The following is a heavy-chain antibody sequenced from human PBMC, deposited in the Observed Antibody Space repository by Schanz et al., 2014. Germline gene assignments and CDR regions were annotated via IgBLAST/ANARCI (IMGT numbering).Heavy chain of an antibody. V-gene: IGHV3-23*04. CDR1: GFTFSTYA. J-gene: IGHJ3*01. D-gene: IGHD5-12*01. Sequence: EVQLVESGGGLVQPGGSLRLSCAASGFTFSTYAMNWVRQAPGKGLEWVSTIYISSGSTNYADSVKGRFIISRDSSKNTLFLQMNSLRAEDTAVYFCARDEGRDGYNLAFDVWGQGTLVTVSS. CDR2: IYISSGST. CDR3: ARDEGRDGYNLAFDV.